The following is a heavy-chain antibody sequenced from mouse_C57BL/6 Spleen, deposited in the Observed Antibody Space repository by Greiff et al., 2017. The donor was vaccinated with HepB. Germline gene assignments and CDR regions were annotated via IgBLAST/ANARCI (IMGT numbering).Heavy chain of an antibody. J-gene: IGHJ4*01. CDR3: ARNRRYAMDY. Sequence: QVQLQQPGAELVRPGTSVKLSCKASGYTFTSYWMHWVKQRPGQGLEWIGVIDPSDSYTNYNQKFKGKATLTVDTSSSTAYMQLSSLTSEDSAVYYCARNRRYAMDYWGQGTSVTVSS. V-gene: IGHV1-59*01. CDR2: IDPSDSYT. CDR1: GYTFTSYW.